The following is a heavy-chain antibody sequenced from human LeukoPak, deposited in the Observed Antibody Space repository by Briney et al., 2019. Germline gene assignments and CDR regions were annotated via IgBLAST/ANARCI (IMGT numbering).Heavy chain of an antibody. Sequence: PGGSLGLSCTASGFTFGDYAMSWVRQAPGKGLEWVGFIRSKAYGGTTEYAASVKGRFTISRDDSKSIAYLQMNSLKTEDTAVYYCTRDQGPQLWFGEQYAFDIWGQGTMVTVSS. CDR1: GFTFGDYA. V-gene: IGHV3-49*04. J-gene: IGHJ3*02. CDR2: IRSKAYGGTT. D-gene: IGHD3-10*01. CDR3: TRDQGPQLWFGEQYAFDI.